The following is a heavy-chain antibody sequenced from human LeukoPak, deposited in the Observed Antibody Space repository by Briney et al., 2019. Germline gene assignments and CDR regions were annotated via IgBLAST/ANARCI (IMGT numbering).Heavy chain of an antibody. V-gene: IGHV1-46*01. Sequence: GASVKVSCKASGYTFTTYSIHWVRQVPGQGLEWMGMINPSGGSTTYAQKFQGRVTMTRDTSTSTVYMELSSLRSEDTAFYYCTREDISPTAPDFGYWGQGTLVTVSS. CDR1: GYTFTTYS. CDR2: INPSGGST. D-gene: IGHD5-12*01. J-gene: IGHJ4*02. CDR3: TREDISPTAPDFGY.